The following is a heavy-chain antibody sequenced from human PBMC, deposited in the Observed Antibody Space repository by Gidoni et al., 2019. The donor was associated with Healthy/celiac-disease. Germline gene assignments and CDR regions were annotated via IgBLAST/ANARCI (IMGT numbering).Heavy chain of an antibody. CDR3: ARGRRGYSYGYGLDY. Sequence: EVQLVESGGGLVQPGGSLRLSCAATGFTFSSYEMNWVRQAPGKGLEWVSYISSSGSTIYYADSVKGRFTISRDNAKNSLYLQMNSLRAEDTAVYYCARGRRGYSYGYGLDYWGQGTLVTVSS. CDR1: GFTFSSYE. J-gene: IGHJ4*02. CDR2: ISSSGSTI. D-gene: IGHD5-18*01. V-gene: IGHV3-48*03.